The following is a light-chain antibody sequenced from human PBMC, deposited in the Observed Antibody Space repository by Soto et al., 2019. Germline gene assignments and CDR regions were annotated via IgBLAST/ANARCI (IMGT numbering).Light chain of an antibody. CDR1: SSDVGSYNL. V-gene: IGLV2-23*02. J-gene: IGLJ2*01. Sequence: QSVLTQPASVSGSPGQSITISCTGTSSDVGSYNLVSWYQQHPGKAPKLMIYEDSKRPSGVSYRFSGSKSGNTASLTISGLQAEDEADYYYRSFAGSSTFVVFGGGTKLTVL. CDR2: EDS. CDR3: RSFAGSSTFVV.